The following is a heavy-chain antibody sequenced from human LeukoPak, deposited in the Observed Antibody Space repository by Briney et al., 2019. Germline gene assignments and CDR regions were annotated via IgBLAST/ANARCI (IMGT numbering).Heavy chain of an antibody. CDR3: AKDAASRPGDY. CDR2: VHWNGGSP. J-gene: IGHJ4*02. D-gene: IGHD6-13*01. V-gene: IGHV3-20*04. CDR1: GFTFDDYG. Sequence: PGGSLRLSCAVSGFTFDDYGMSWVRQAPGKGLEWVSGVHWNGGSPGYADSVRGRFTISRDNSKSTLYLHMNSLRAEDTAVYYCAKDAASRPGDYWGQGTLVTVSS.